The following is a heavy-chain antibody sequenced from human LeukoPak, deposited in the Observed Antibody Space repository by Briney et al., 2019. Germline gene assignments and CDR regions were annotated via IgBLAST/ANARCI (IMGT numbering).Heavy chain of an antibody. CDR1: GFTFSSYW. Sequence: GGSLRLSCAASGFTFSSYWMDWVRQAPGKGLVWVSRINGDGSRTTYADSVKGRYTISRDNAKNTLYLQMNSLRAEDTAVYYCARSFDWDTTMGYWGQGTLVSVSS. CDR2: INGDGSRT. D-gene: IGHD3-9*01. CDR3: ARSFDWDTTMGY. J-gene: IGHJ4*02. V-gene: IGHV3-74*01.